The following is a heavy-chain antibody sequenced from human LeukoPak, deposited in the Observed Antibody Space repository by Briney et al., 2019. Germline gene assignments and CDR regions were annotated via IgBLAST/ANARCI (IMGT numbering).Heavy chain of an antibody. J-gene: IGHJ4*02. CDR2: INHSGST. Sequence: AATLSPTCAVDCGSFSGHYWSWIRQPPGEGLGLMGEINHSGSTNNHPSLKSRVTTSVATSKNQFSLKLSSVTAADTAVYYCARVARGNKAPANYWGQETLVTVSS. D-gene: IGHD2/OR15-2a*01. CDR1: CGSFSGHY. V-gene: IGHV4-34*01. CDR3: ARVARGNKAPANY.